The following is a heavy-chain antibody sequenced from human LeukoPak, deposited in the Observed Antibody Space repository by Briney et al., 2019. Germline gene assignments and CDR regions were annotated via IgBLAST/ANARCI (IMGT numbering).Heavy chain of an antibody. V-gene: IGHV4-34*01. J-gene: IGHJ6*03. CDR3: ARAPHCSSTSCRRNYYYYMDV. Sequence: SETLSLTCAVYGGSFSGYYWSWIRQPPGKGLEWIGEINHSGSTNYNPSLKSRVTISVDTSKNQFSLKLSSVTAADTAVYYCARAPHCSSTSCRRNYYYYMDVWGKGTTVTISS. D-gene: IGHD2-2*01. CDR1: GGSFSGYY. CDR2: INHSGST.